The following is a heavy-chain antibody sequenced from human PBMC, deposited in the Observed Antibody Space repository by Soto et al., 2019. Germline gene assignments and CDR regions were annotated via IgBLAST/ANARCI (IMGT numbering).Heavy chain of an antibody. V-gene: IGHV3-74*01. CDR1: GFTFSSYW. D-gene: IGHD3-10*01. CDR2: INSDGSST. Sequence: PGGSLRLSCAASGFTFSSYWMHWVRQAPGKGLVWVSRINSDGSSTSYADSVKGRFTISRDNAKNTLYLQMNSLRAEDTAVYYCARARPFINYYYMDVWGKGTTVTVSS. CDR3: ARARPFINYYYMDV. J-gene: IGHJ6*03.